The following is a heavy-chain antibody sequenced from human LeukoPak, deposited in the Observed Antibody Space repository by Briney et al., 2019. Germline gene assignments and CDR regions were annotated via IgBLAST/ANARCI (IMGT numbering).Heavy chain of an antibody. CDR2: IYPGDSDT. CDR1: GYSFTNYW. J-gene: IGHJ3*02. V-gene: IGHV5-51*01. Sequence: GESLKISCKGSGYSFTNYWIGWVRQMPGKGLEWMGIIYPGDSDTRYSPSFQGQVTISADKSISTAYLQWSSLEASDTAMYYCARPPKVIVGATVVYDAFDIWGQGTMVTVSS. D-gene: IGHD1-26*01. CDR3: ARPPKVIVGATVVYDAFDI.